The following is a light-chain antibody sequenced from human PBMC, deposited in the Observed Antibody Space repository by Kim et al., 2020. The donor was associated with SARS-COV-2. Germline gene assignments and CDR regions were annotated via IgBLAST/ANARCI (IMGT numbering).Light chain of an antibody. Sequence: SITCSCHETSNDGYVLDRVSWYQQQPDKAPKLIIFDVAKRPSGVSNRFSGSRSANTASLIISGLQTDDDADYYCGSYTLTHTYVFGSGTKVTVL. CDR2: DVA. CDR3: GSYTLTHTYV. J-gene: IGLJ1*01. V-gene: IGLV2-14*03. CDR1: SNDGYVLDR.